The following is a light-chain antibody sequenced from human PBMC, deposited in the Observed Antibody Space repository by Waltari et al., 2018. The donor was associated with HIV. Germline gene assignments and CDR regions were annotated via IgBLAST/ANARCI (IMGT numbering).Light chain of an antibody. CDR1: SSELGSYSL. CDR2: EDN. CDR3: WSYAGSSAII. J-gene: IGLJ2*01. Sequence: QSALTQPAPVSGSPGQSITLSCTGTSSELGSYSLVSWYQLHPGKAPKLIIYEDNKRPSGVSDRFSGSKSGYTASLTISGLQAEDEADYCCWSYAGSSAIIFGGGTKLTVL. V-gene: IGLV2-23*01.